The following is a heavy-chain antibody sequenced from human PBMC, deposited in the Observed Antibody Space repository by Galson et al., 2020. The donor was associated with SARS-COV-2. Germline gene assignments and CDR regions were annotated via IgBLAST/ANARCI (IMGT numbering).Heavy chain of an antibody. J-gene: IGHJ6*03. D-gene: IGHD3-10*01. CDR2: IYRDGNT. V-gene: IGHV4-61*09. CDR1: GASIRSESYY. Sequence: SQTLSLTCTVSGASIRSESYYWSWIRQPAGKGLEWIGHIYRDGNTKYNPSLRSRAAISLDTSKNQFSLKLTSVTAADTAVYYCARDQWFGDVLQPFFYCMDVWGSGTTVTVSS. CDR3: ARDQWFGDVLQPFFYCMDV.